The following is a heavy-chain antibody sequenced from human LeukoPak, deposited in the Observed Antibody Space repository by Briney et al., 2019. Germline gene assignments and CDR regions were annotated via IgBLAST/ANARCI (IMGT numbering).Heavy chain of an antibody. D-gene: IGHD2/OR15-2a*01. V-gene: IGHV3-30*04. J-gene: IGHJ4*02. Sequence: GGSLRLSCAASGFTFSSYAMHWVRQAPGKGLEWVAVISYDGSNKYYADSVKGRFTISRDNSKNTLYLQMNSLRAEDTAVYYCAKDPLGYVFLWGQGTLVTVSS. CDR2: ISYDGSNK. CDR1: GFTFSSYA. CDR3: AKDPLGYVFL.